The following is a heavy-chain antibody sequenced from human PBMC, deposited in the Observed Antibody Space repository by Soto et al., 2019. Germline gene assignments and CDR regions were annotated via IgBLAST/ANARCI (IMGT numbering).Heavy chain of an antibody. CDR3: ARRYCSGGSCRQYYYYGMDV. V-gene: IGHV1-69*01. CDR2: IIPIFGTA. J-gene: IGHJ6*02. CDR1: GGTFSSYA. D-gene: IGHD2-15*01. Sequence: QVQLVQSGAEVKKPGSSVKVSCKASGGTFSSYAISWVRQAPGQGLEWMGGIIPIFGTANYAQKFQGRVTITADESTSAAYMELSSLRSEDTAVYYCARRYCSGGSCRQYYYYGMDVWAKGPRSPSP.